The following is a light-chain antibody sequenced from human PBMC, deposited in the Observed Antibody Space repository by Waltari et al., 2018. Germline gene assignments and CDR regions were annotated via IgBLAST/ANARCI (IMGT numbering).Light chain of an antibody. J-gene: IGLJ2*01. CDR1: RSDVGGYNY. CDR2: YVS. V-gene: IGLV2-11*01. CDR3: CSYAGSYTPHVV. Sequence: QSALTQPRSVSGSPGQSVTISCTGTRSDVGGYNYVPWYQQHPGKAPKHMIYYVSKRPSGVPDRVSGSKSGNTASLTITVLQAEDEADYYCCSYAGSYTPHVVFGGGTKLTVL.